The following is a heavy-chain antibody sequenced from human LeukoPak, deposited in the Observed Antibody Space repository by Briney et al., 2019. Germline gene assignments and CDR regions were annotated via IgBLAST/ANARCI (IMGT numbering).Heavy chain of an antibody. D-gene: IGHD6-13*01. CDR1: GFTFSNFG. CDR2: IFSDGSSK. CDR3: AKDGAAAGRFDY. V-gene: IGHV3-30*18. J-gene: IGHJ4*02. Sequence: GGSLRLSCATSGFTFSNFGMHWVRQAPGKGLEWLAVIFSDGSSKYYSDSVWGRFTISRDNSKSTLFLQMNSLRAGDTAVYYCAKDGAAAGRFDYWGQGTLVTVSS.